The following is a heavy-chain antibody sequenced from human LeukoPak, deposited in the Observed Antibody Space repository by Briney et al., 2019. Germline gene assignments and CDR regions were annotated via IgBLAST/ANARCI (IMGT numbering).Heavy chain of an antibody. Sequence: GGSLGLSGAASEFTSRTYWRHWVAKAQGKGLLGFSRINSDGSSTSYADSVKGRFTISRDNAKNTLYLQMNSLRAEDTAVYYCAREKEVATVSSGYDYWGQGTLVTVSS. CDR1: EFTSRTYW. D-gene: IGHD6-19*01. CDR2: INSDGSST. CDR3: AREKEVATVSSGYDY. J-gene: IGHJ4*02. V-gene: IGHV3-74*01.